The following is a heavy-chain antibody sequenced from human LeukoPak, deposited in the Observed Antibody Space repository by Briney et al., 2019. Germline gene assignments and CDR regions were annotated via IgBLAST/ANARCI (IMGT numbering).Heavy chain of an antibody. CDR1: GGSISSYY. CDR3: ARQGYYDSSGYVYFDY. Sequence: SETLSLTCTVSGGSISSYYWSWIRQPPGEGLEWIGYIYYSGSTNYNPSLKSRVTISVDTSKNQFSLKLSSVTAADTAVYYCARQGYYDSSGYVYFDYWGQGTLVTVSS. V-gene: IGHV4-59*08. J-gene: IGHJ4*02. D-gene: IGHD3-22*01. CDR2: IYYSGST.